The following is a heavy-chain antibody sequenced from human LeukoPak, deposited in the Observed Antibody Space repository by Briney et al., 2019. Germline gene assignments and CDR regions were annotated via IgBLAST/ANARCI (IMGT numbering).Heavy chain of an antibody. CDR1: GVSISSSSYY. J-gene: IGHJ4*02. D-gene: IGHD3-22*01. CDR2: IYYSGST. CDR3: ARRAYYYDSSGTTYYFDY. Sequence: SETLSLTCTVSGVSISSSSYYWGWIRQPPGKGLEWIGSIYYSGSTYYNPSLKSRVTISVDTSKNQFSLKLSSVTAADTAVYYCARRAYYYDSSGTTYYFDYWGQGTLVTVSS. V-gene: IGHV4-39*01.